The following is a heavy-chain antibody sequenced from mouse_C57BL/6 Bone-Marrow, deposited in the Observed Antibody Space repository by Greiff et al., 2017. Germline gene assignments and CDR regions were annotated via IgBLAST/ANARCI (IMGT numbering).Heavy chain of an antibody. D-gene: IGHD1-1*01. CDR2: VWGGGST. CDR3: AKRCYYGSSCYSLDY. CDR1: GFSLTSYG. J-gene: IGHJ4*01. Sequence: VKVVESGPGLVAPSQTLSITCTVSGFSLTSYGVDWVRQPPGKGLEWLGVVWGGGSTNYNTALMSRLSISRDNTKSQVFLKMTSLQTDDTAMYYYAKRCYYGSSCYSLDYWGQGTSVTVSS. V-gene: IGHV2-9*01.